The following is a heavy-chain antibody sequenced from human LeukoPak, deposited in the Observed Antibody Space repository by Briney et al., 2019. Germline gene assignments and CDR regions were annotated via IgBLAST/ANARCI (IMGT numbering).Heavy chain of an antibody. CDR1: GFTFSSYG. V-gene: IGHV3-33*06. J-gene: IGHJ5*02. CDR2: IWYDGSNK. Sequence: GGSLRLSCAASGFTFSSYGMHWVRQAPGKGLEWVAVIWYDGSNKYYADSVKGRFTISRDNSKNPLYLQMNSLRAEDPAVYYCAKDGRRPTKTPWFAPGGQGTLGTVSP. CDR3: AKDGRRPTKTPWFAP. D-gene: IGHD1-14*01.